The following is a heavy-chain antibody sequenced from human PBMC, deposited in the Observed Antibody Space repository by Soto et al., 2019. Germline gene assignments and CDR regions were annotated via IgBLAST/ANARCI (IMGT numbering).Heavy chain of an antibody. J-gene: IGHJ2*01. CDR1: GGSFSGYY. CDR2: INHSGST. CDR3: ARARKRGGYNYVSLSRGWSYFDL. D-gene: IGHD5-12*01. Sequence: SETLSLTCAVYGGSFSGYYWSWIRQPPGKGLEWIGEINHSGSTNYNPSLKSRVTISVDTSKNQFSLKLSSVTAADTAVYYCARARKRGGYNYVSLSRGWSYFDLWGRGTLVTVSS. V-gene: IGHV4-34*01.